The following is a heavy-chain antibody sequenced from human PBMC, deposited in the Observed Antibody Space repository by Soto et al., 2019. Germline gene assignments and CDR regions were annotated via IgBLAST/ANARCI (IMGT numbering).Heavy chain of an antibody. D-gene: IGHD6-19*01. CDR2: INAGNGNT. Sequence: ASVKVSCKASGYTFTSYAMHWVRQAPGQRLEWMGWINAGNGNTKYSQKFQGRVTITRDTSASTAYMELSSLRSEDTAVYYCASGYSSGWPSYNWFEPWGQGTLVTVSS. CDR3: ASGYSSGWPSYNWFEP. J-gene: IGHJ5*02. CDR1: GYTFTSYA. V-gene: IGHV1-3*01.